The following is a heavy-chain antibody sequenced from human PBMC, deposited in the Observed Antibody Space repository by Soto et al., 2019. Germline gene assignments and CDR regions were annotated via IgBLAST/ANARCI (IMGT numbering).Heavy chain of an antibody. J-gene: IGHJ4*01. Sequence: PGGSLRLSCAASGSIFTGYGMHWVRQAPGKGLEWVAVIWFDGSNKYYADSVKGRFTISRDNAKGSLYLQMNSLRADDTAVYYCASVCGSAHRPYYFDYWGQGTLVTVSS. CDR1: GSIFTGYG. CDR3: ASVCGSAHRPYYFDY. V-gene: IGHV3-33*01. CDR2: IWFDGSNK. D-gene: IGHD2-21*01.